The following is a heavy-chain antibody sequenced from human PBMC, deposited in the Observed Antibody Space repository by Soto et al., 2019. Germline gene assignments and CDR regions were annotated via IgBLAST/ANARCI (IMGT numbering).Heavy chain of an antibody. Sequence: GGSLRLSCAASGFTFSSYGMHWVRQAPGKGLEWVAVISYDGSNKYYADSVKGRFTISRDNSKNTLYLQMNSLRAEDTAVYYCAKGDYYDSSGYYDYFDYWGQGTLVTVSS. J-gene: IGHJ4*02. CDR3: AKGDYYDSSGYYDYFDY. CDR1: GFTFSSYG. CDR2: ISYDGSNK. D-gene: IGHD3-22*01. V-gene: IGHV3-30*18.